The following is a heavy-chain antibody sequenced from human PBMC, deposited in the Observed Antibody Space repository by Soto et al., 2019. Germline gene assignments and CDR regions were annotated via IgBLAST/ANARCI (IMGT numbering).Heavy chain of an antibody. CDR1: GYTFTSYD. D-gene: IGHD6-13*01. CDR3: ARERSAAGTGWFDP. CDR2: MNPNRGNT. J-gene: IGHJ5*02. Sequence: QVQLVQSGAEVKKPGASVKVSCKASGYTFTSYDINWVRQATGQGLEWMGWMNPNRGNTGYAQKFQGRVTMTRNTSISTAYMELISLRSEDTAVYYCARERSAAGTGWFDPWGQGTLVTVSS. V-gene: IGHV1-8*01.